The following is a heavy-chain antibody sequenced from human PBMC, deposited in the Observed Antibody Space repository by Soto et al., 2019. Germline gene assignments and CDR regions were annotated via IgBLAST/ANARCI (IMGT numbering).Heavy chain of an antibody. J-gene: IGHJ6*02. Sequence: GESLKISCKGSGYSFTSYWIGWVRQMPGKGLEWMGIIYPGDSDTRYSPSFQGQVTISADKSISTAYLQWSSLKASDTAMYYCEFSNKYYYYGLDVWGQGTTVTVSS. CDR2: IYPGDSDT. V-gene: IGHV5-51*01. CDR1: GYSFTSYW. CDR3: EFSNKYYYYGLDV.